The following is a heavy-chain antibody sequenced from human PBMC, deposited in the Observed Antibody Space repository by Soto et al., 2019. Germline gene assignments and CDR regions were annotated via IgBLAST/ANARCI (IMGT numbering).Heavy chain of an antibody. D-gene: IGHD3-10*01. CDR2: ISGTGTIS. J-gene: IGHJ4*02. CDR1: GFTFGSSV. Sequence: EVQLLESGGGFVQPGGSLGLSCAASGFTFGSSVMAWVRQAPGKGLEWVSAISGTGTISYYGDSVKGRFTVSRDNSKDTLYLHMGSLRADDTALYYCAKMGWLGDPRGGDFWGQGTLVTVSS. V-gene: IGHV3-23*01. CDR3: AKMGWLGDPRGGDF.